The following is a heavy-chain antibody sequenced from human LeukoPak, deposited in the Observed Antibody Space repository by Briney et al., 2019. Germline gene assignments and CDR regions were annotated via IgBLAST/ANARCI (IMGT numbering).Heavy chain of an antibody. V-gene: IGHV4-61*02. CDR1: GGSISSGSYY. CDR2: IYTSGST. J-gene: IGHJ6*03. D-gene: IGHD3-10*01. CDR3: ARDRRFSYYYYMDV. Sequence: PSETLSLTCTVSGGSISSGSYYWSWIRQPDGKGLEGIGRIYTSGSTNYNPSLKSRVTISVDTSKNQFSLKLSSVTAADTAVYYCARDRRFSYYYYMDVWGKGTTVTVSS.